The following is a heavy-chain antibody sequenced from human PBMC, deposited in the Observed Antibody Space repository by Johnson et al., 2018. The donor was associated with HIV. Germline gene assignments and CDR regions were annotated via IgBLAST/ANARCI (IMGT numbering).Heavy chain of an antibody. CDR2: IRYDGSNK. CDR1: GFTFSSYG. D-gene: IGHD1-26*01. V-gene: IGHV3-30*02. CDR3: ARGRASWELYDAFEI. Sequence: QVQLVESGGGVVQPGGSLRLSCAASGFTFSSYGMHWVRQAPGKGLEWVAFIRYDGSNKYYADSVKGRFIISRDNSKNTLYLQMSSLRAGDTAVYYCARGRASWELYDAFEIWGQGTMVIVSS. J-gene: IGHJ3*02.